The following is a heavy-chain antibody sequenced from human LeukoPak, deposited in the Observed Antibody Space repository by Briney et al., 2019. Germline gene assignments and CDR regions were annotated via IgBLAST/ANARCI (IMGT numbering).Heavy chain of an antibody. CDR2: IFYSGRT. D-gene: IGHD3-10*01. V-gene: IGHV4-31*03. CDR1: GDSMSSGSYY. Sequence: PSQTLSLTCTVSGDSMSSGSYYWSWIRQHPGNGLEWIGYIFYSGRTYYNPSLKSRLTISIDTSKELFSLNLTSVTAADTAVYYCARSAFTTGRFDYWAQGTLVTVSS. J-gene: IGHJ4*02. CDR3: ARSAFTTGRFDY.